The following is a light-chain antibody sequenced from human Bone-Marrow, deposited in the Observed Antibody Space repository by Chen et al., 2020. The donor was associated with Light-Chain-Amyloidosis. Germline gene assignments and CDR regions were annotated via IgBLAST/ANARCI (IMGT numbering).Light chain of an antibody. V-gene: IGLV6-57*01. CDR1: SGSIATNY. CDR3: QSYQGSSQGV. Sequence: NFMLTQPHSVSESPGKTVIISCTRSSGSIATNYVNWYQQRPGSSPTTVIYEADQRPSGVPDRFSGSIDRSSNSASLTLSGLKTEDEADYYCQSYQGSSQGVFGGGTKLTVL. J-gene: IGLJ3*02. CDR2: EAD.